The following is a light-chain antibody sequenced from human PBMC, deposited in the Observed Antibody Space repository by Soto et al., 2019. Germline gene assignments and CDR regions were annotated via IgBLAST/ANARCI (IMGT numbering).Light chain of an antibody. Sequence: EIVLTHSPFTLSLSPGARANLSCRASQSLSSSYFAWYQHKPGQGPRLLIYGAFTRATGIPDRFSGSGSGTEFTLTISRMEPEDFAVYYCQQHENLITFGHGTRLEIK. CDR1: QSLSSSY. V-gene: IGKV3-20*01. CDR3: QQHENLIT. J-gene: IGKJ5*01. CDR2: GAF.